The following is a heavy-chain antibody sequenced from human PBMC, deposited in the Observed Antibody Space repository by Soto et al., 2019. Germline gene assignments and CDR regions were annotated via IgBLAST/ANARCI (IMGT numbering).Heavy chain of an antibody. J-gene: IGHJ4*02. V-gene: IGHV3-30*18. CDR2: ISQDGSVK. Sequence: GGSLRLSCAASGFTFSSYAMSWVRQAPGKGLEWVAVISQDGSVKYYAESVKGRFTISRDNSKNTVYLQMNSLRADDTAVYYCAKDRQGFDWFMDYWGQGTLVTVSS. D-gene: IGHD3-9*01. CDR1: GFTFSSYA. CDR3: AKDRQGFDWFMDY.